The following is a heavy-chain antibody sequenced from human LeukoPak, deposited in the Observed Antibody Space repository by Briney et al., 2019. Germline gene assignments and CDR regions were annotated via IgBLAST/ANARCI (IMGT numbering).Heavy chain of an antibody. V-gene: IGHV3-30*04. CDR3: ARARFTNGWYFNRDY. D-gene: IGHD6-19*01. CDR2: ILSDGGNS. J-gene: IGHJ4*02. Sequence: PGGSLRLSCAASGFTFNSYVMHWVRQAPGTGLEWVALILSDGGNSHYADSVKGRFTISRDNSKNTLYLQMSSLRAEDTAVYYCARARFTNGWYFNRDYWGQGTLVTVSS. CDR1: GFTFNSYV.